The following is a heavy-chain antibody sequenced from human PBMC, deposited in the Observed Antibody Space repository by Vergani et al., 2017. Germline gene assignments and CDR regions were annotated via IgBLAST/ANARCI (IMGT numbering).Heavy chain of an antibody. D-gene: IGHD6-6*01. CDR2: INHSGIT. CDR3: ASQPHRIAARAPYYYYMDV. J-gene: IGHJ6*03. CDR1: GGYFSGYY. V-gene: IGHV4-34*01. Sequence: QVHLQQWGAGLLKPSETLSLTCAVYGGYFSGYYWSWIRQPPATGLEWIGEINHSGITNYNPSLKSRVTISVDTSKNQFSLKLSSVTAAGTAVYYCASQPHRIAARAPYYYYMDVWGKGTTVTVSS.